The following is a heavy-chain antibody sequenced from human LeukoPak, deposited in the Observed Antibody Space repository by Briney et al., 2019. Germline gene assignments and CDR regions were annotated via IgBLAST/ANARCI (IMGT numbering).Heavy chain of an antibody. CDR1: GGSISSSSYY. J-gene: IGHJ4*02. CDR2: IYYSGST. Sequence: SETLSLTCTVSGGSISSSSYYWGWIRQPPGKGLEWIGSIYYSGSTYYNPSLKSRVTISVDTSKNRFSLKLSSVTAADTAVYYCARVSVGTTGVFDYWGQGTLVTVSS. D-gene: IGHD1-26*01. V-gene: IGHV4-39*07. CDR3: ARVSVGTTGVFDY.